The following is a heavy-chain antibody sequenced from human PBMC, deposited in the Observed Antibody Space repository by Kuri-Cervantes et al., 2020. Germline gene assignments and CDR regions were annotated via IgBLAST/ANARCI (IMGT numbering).Heavy chain of an antibody. Sequence: LSLTCAASGFTFSSYGMHWVRQAPGKGLEWVAFIRYDGSDKYYAGSVKGRFTISRDNSKNTLYLQMNSLRAEDTAVYYCARGWWERNWFDPWGQGTLVTVSS. D-gene: IGHD1-26*01. V-gene: IGHV3-30*02. CDR2: IRYDGSDK. CDR3: ARGWWERNWFDP. J-gene: IGHJ5*02. CDR1: GFTFSSYG.